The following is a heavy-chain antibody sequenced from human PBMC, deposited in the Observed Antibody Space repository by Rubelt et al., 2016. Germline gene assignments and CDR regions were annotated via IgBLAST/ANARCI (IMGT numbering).Heavy chain of an antibody. D-gene: IGHD2-15*01. CDR1: GESFSDHY. Sequence: QAQLQQWGAGLLKPSETLSLICAVYGESFSDHYWTWIRQPPGKGLEWIGEVNHRGSTNYNASLKSRVTISADTSKKQFSLKVRSVTAAETGVDYCARRYCSGDSCSTVDYWGQGTLVTVSS. CDR3: ARRYCSGDSCSTVDY. J-gene: IGHJ4*02. CDR2: VNHRGST. V-gene: IGHV4-34*02.